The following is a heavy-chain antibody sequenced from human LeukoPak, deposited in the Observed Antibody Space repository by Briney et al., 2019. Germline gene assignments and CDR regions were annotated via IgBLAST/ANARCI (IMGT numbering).Heavy chain of an antibody. Sequence: PSETLSLTCTVSGGSISSYYWSWIRQPAGKGLEWIGRIYTSGSTNYNPSLTSRVTMSVDTSKNQFSLKLSSVTAADTAVYYCARSTYYYGSGSYSIDYWGQGTLVTVSS. J-gene: IGHJ4*02. V-gene: IGHV4-4*07. CDR1: GGSISSYY. CDR2: IYTSGST. CDR3: ARSTYYYGSGSYSIDY. D-gene: IGHD3-10*01.